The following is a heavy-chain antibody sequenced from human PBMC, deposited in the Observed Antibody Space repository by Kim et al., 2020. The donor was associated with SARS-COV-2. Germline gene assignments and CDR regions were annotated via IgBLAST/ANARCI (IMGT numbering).Heavy chain of an antibody. CDR3: AKEGYGEYFFDS. CDR2: I. D-gene: IGHD4-17*01. Sequence: IGQADSVKGRFIISRENAQNSLFLQMNSLRTEDTALYYCAKEGYGEYFFDSWGQGTLVTVSS. J-gene: IGHJ4*02. V-gene: IGHV3-9*01.